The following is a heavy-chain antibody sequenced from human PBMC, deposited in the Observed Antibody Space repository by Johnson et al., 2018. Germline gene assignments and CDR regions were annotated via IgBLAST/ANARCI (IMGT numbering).Heavy chain of an antibody. D-gene: IGHD6-19*01. J-gene: IGHJ1*01. CDR2: ISSGGSNK. CDR3: AKGDSGWSFQH. Sequence: QVQLQESGGGLVQPGGSLRLSCAGSGFSFSSYPIHWVRQAPGKGLEWVAIISSGGSNKYYADSVKGRFTISRDNSKNTLYLQMNSLRAEDTAVYYCAKGDSGWSFQHWGQGTLVTVSS. V-gene: IGHV3-30-3*01. CDR1: GFSFSSYP.